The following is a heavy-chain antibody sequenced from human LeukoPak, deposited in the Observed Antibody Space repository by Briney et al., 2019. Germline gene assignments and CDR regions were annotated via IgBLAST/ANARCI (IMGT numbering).Heavy chain of an antibody. CDR1: GGSFSGYY. CDR2: INHSGST. Sequence: SETLSLTCAVYGGSFSGYYWSWIRQPPGKGLEWIGEINHSGSTNYNPSLKSRVTISVDTSKNQFSLKLSSVTAADTAVYYCARVAAEDYDFWSGYYFDYWGQGTLVTVSS. J-gene: IGHJ4*02. V-gene: IGHV4-34*01. D-gene: IGHD3-3*01. CDR3: ARVAAEDYDFWSGYYFDY.